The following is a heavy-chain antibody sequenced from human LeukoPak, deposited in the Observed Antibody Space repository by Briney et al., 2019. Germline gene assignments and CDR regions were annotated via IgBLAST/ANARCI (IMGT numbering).Heavy chain of an antibody. CDR2: ISSSSSYI. V-gene: IGHV3-21*01. D-gene: IGHD5-18*01. Sequence: PGGSLRLCCAAYGFTFSSYSMDWVRQAPGKGLEWVSSISSSSSYIYYADSVKGRFTISRDNAKNSLYLQINGLRAEDTAVYYCARDRSLTAFDCWGQGTLVTVSS. CDR1: GFTFSSYS. CDR3: ARDRSLTAFDC. J-gene: IGHJ4*02.